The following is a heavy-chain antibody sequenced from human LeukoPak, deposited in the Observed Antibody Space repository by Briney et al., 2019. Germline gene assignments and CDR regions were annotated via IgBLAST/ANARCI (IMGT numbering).Heavy chain of an antibody. V-gene: IGHV1-69*13. Sequence: GASVKVSCEASGGTFSNYAISWVRQAPGQGLEWMGGIIPIFGTANYAQKFQGRVTITADESTSTAYMELSSLRSEDTAVYYCARDRGSTSFNWFDPWGQGTLVTVSS. CDR3: ARDRGSTSFNWFDP. J-gene: IGHJ5*02. CDR1: GGTFSNYA. D-gene: IGHD2-2*01. CDR2: IIPIFGTA.